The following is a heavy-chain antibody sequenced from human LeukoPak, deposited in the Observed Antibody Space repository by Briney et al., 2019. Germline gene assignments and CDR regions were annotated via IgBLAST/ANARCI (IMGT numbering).Heavy chain of an antibody. Sequence: PGGSLRLSCAASGFTFSSYAMSWVRQAPGKGLEWVSAISGSGGSTYYADSVKGRFTISRDNSKNTLYLQMNSLRAEDTAVYCCAEVDIVVVTARFEHWGQGTLVTVSS. CDR2: ISGSGGST. J-gene: IGHJ1*01. V-gene: IGHV3-23*01. CDR3: AEVDIVVVTARFEH. CDR1: GFTFSSYA. D-gene: IGHD2-21*02.